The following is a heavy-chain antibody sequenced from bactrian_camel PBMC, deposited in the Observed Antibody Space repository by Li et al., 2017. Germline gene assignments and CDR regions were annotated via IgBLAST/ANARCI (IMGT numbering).Heavy chain of an antibody. CDR1: GFKFSSYD. CDR2: ITAGGGSSP. V-gene: IGHV3S40*01. Sequence: DVQLVESGGGLVQPRGSLRLSCAASGFKFSSYDMSWVRQAPGKGLEWVSAITAGGGSSPTYADSVKGRFTISRDNAKNTVYLQMNGLKSGDTALYYCAKALGGGNYYTGEYNYWGQGTQVTVS. CDR3: AKALGGGNYYTGEYNY. D-gene: IGHD2*01. J-gene: IGHJ4*01.